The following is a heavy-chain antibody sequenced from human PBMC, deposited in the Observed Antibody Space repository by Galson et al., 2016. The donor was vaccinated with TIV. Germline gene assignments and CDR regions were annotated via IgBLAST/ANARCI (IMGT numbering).Heavy chain of an antibody. CDR3: ARVNWARAFDY. CDR1: GYIFINYY. D-gene: IGHD7-27*01. Sequence: SVKVSCKASGYIFINYYIHWVRQAPGQGLEWLGWFNPDSGATQYAQKFQGRVTMTRDTSISTAYMELRRLISEDTAVYYCARVNWARAFDYWGQGTQVTVSS. J-gene: IGHJ4*02. CDR2: FNPDSGAT. V-gene: IGHV1-2*02.